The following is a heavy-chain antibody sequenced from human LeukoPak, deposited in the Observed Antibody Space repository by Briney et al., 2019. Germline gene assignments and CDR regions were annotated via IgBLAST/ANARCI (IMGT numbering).Heavy chain of an antibody. V-gene: IGHV4-59*01. CDR2: IYYSGST. J-gene: IGHJ4*02. D-gene: IGHD4-17*01. CDR1: GGSISSYY. CDR3: ARGDYVNFAY. Sequence: SETLSLTCTVSGGSISSYYWSWVRQPPGKGLEWIGYIYYSGSTNYNPSLKSRVTISVDMSKNQFSLKLSSVTAADTAVYYCARGDYVNFAYWGQGTLVTVSS.